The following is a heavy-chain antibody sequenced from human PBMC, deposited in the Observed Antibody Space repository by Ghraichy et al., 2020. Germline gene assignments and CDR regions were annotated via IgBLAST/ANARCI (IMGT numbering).Heavy chain of an antibody. CDR2: IYYSGST. CDR1: GGSISSYY. V-gene: IGHV4-59*01. D-gene: IGHD3-10*01. CDR3: ARLYGSGSYYSTHYYYYGMDV. J-gene: IGHJ6*02. Sequence: SETLSLTCTVSGGSISSYYWSWIRQPPGKGLEWIGYIYYSGSTNYNPSLKSRVTISVDTSKNQFSLKLSSVTAADTAVYYCARLYGSGSYYSTHYYYYGMDVWGQGTTVTVSS.